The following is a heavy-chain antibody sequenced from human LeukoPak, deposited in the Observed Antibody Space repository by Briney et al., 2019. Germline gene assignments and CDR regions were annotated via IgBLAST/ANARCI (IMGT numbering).Heavy chain of an antibody. J-gene: IGHJ4*02. CDR1: GFTFSSYW. Sequence: GGSLRLSRAASGFTFSSYWMHWVRQAPGKGLVWVSRINSDGSSTSYADSVKGRFTISRDNAKNTLYLQMNSLRAEDTAVYYCARGSGGNYYDSSGHFDCWGQGTLVTVSS. CDR2: INSDGSST. V-gene: IGHV3-74*01. CDR3: ARGSGGNYYDSSGHFDC. D-gene: IGHD3-22*01.